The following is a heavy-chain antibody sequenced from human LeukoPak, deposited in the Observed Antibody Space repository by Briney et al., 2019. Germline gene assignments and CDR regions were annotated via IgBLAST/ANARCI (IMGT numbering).Heavy chain of an antibody. J-gene: IGHJ6*03. Sequence: PGGSLRLSCAASGFTFDDYGMSWVRQAPGKGLEWVSGINWNGGSTGYADSVKGRFTISRDNAKNSLYLQMNSLRAEDTAVYYCARDNDSAYYYYMDVWGKGTTVTVSS. V-gene: IGHV3-20*04. CDR1: GFTFDDYG. CDR3: ARDNDSAYYYYMDV. D-gene: IGHD2-15*01. CDR2: INWNGGST.